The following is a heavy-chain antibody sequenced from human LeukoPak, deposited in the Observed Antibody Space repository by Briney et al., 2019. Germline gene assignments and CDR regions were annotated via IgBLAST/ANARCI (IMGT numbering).Heavy chain of an antibody. CDR1: GFTVNNNY. V-gene: IGHV3-53*01. D-gene: IGHD6-19*01. J-gene: IGHJ4*02. CDR3: ARDSSGPAY. CDR2: IYSDGGT. Sequence: PGGSLRLSCAASGFTVNNNYMSWVRQAPGKGLEWVSVIYSDGGTFYVDSVKGRFTISRDNSKNTLYLQMDSLRAEDTAVYYCARDSSGPAYWGQGTLVTVSS.